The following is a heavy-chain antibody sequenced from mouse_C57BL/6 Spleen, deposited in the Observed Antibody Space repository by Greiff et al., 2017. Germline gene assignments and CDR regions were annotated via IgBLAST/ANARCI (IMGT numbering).Heavy chain of an antibody. D-gene: IGHD1-1*01. CDR1: GFSINSDCY. CDR2: TFYSGIT. CDR3: AREANYNGSSEPFYAMDY. V-gene: IGHV3-3*01. Sequence: DVQLQESGPSLVRPSQTLSLTCTVTGFSINSDCYWIWIRQFPGNKLEYIGYTFYSGITYYNPSLESRTYISRDTSKNQFSLKLSAVTTEDTATCYCAREANYNGSSEPFYAMDYWGQGTSVTVSS. J-gene: IGHJ4*01.